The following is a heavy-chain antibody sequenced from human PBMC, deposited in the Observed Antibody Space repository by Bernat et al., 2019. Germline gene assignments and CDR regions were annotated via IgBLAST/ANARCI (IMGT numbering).Heavy chain of an antibody. CDR3: GRGCSGGVCYSGY. D-gene: IGHD2-15*01. Sequence: EVQLVASGGGLVPPGGSLRLSCAASGFTFSNYWMHWVRQASGKGLVWVSRINSDGSSSNYADSLKGRFTISRDNAKDTLYLQMNSLRVEDTAVYYCGRGCSGGVCYSGYWGQGTLVTVSS. J-gene: IGHJ4*02. V-gene: IGHV3-74*01. CDR1: GFTFSNYW. CDR2: INSDGSSS.